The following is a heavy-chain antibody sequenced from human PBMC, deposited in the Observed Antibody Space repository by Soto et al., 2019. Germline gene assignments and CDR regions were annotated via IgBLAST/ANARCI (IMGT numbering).Heavy chain of an antibody. Sequence: PGGSLRLSCVASGFTFSSYEMNWVRQAPGKGLEWVSYINFSGNTIYYADSVKGRFTISRDNARNSLFLQMNSLRAEDTGVYYCARWVPPDYWGQGILVTVSS. J-gene: IGHJ4*02. CDR1: GFTFSSYE. CDR3: ARWVPPDY. CDR2: INFSGNTI. V-gene: IGHV3-48*03.